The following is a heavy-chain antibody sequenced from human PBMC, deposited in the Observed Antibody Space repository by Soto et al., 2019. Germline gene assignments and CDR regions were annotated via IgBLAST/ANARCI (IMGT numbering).Heavy chain of an antibody. Sequence: EVHRVKSGGGLGHPGGSWGPPGEAFGLTIKGTNRIWAAQVPGKGLEWIASMGGAGAREYSGSVKGRFIISWDNAKNSLYLQMDSLRVADTGVYYCTRATFGVGMDLWGHGTPVTVSS. V-gene: IGHV3-13*01. CDR3: TRATFGVGMDL. D-gene: IGHD3-10*01. CDR1: GLTIKGT. J-gene: IGHJ6*02. CDR2: MGGAGAR.